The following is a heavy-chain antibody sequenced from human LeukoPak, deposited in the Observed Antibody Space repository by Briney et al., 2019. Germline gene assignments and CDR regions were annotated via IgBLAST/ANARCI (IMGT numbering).Heavy chain of an antibody. CDR2: TYYSGRT. Sequence: SETLSLTCSVSGDSVSRSDSYWDWIRQPPGKGLEWIGTTYYSGRTYYSPSLKSRVTMSVDPSNNQFSLNLRSVTAADTALYYCARRRYYDGSGYLEWGQGTLLSVSS. D-gene: IGHD3-22*01. CDR3: ARRRYYDGSGYLE. CDR1: GDSVSRSDSY. V-gene: IGHV4-39*01. J-gene: IGHJ1*01.